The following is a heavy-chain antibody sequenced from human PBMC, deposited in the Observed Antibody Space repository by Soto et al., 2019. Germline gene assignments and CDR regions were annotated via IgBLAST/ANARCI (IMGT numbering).Heavy chain of an antibody. CDR2: IYWDDDR. D-gene: IGHD3-10*01. Sequence: QITLKESGPTLVKPTQTLTLTCTFSGFSLSTSGVAVGWIRQPPGKALEWLALIYWDDDRRYSSFLKSRLTITKDPSKNQVVLTMTNMDPVGTATYYCTHMRSYYGSGRHAFDIWGQGTMVTVSS. J-gene: IGHJ3*02. CDR3: THMRSYYGSGRHAFDI. CDR1: GFSLSTSGVA. V-gene: IGHV2-5*02.